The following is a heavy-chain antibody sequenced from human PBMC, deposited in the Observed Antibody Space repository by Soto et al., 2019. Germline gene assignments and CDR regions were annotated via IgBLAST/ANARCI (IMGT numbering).Heavy chain of an antibody. J-gene: IGHJ4*02. V-gene: IGHV3-74*01. CDR2: INSDGSIT. CDR1: GSTFSTYW. CDR3: ARSPGYYDY. Sequence: GGSLRLSCAASGSTFSTYWMHWFRQAPGKGLVWVSRINSDGSITSYADSVKGRFTISRDNAKNTLYLQMNSLRAEDTAVYYCARSPGYYDYWGQGTLVTVSS.